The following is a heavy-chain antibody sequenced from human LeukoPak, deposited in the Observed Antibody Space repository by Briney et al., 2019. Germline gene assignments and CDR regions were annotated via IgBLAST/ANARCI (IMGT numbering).Heavy chain of an antibody. J-gene: IGHJ3*02. Sequence: PSQTLSLTCTVSGGSISSGSYYWSWIRQPAGKGLEWIGRIYTSGSTNYNPSLKSRVTISVDTSKNQFSLKLSSVTAADTAVYYCARTGIYCSSTSCFIDAFDIWGQRTMVTVSS. D-gene: IGHD2-2*01. CDR2: IYTSGST. V-gene: IGHV4-61*02. CDR1: GGSISSGSYY. CDR3: ARTGIYCSSTSCFIDAFDI.